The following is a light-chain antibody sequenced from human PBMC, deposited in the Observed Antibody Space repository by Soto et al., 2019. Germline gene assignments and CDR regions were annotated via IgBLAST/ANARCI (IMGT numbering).Light chain of an antibody. J-gene: IGLJ1*01. Sequence: QSALTQPASVSGSPGQSIAISCTGTSSDVGNYNYVSWCQQQSGKAPKLIIYEVSNRPSGVSNRFSGSKSGNTASLTISGLQADDEADYYCSSVTSSRAYVLGIGTKVTVL. CDR3: SSVTSSRAYV. V-gene: IGLV2-14*01. CDR1: SSDVGNYNY. CDR2: EVS.